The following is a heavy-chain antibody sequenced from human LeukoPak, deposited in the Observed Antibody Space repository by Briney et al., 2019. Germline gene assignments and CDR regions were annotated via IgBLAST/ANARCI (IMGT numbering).Heavy chain of an antibody. CDR3: ARIAGTTFYYYYYMDV. CDR1: GFTFSSYW. J-gene: IGHJ6*03. Sequence: GRSLRLSCAASGFTFSSYWMHWVRQAPGKGLVWVSRINTDGSSTSYADSVKGRFTISRDNAKNTLYLQMNSLRAEDTAVYYCARIAGTTFYYYYYMDVWGKGTTVTVSS. V-gene: IGHV3-74*01. CDR2: INTDGSST. D-gene: IGHD1-14*01.